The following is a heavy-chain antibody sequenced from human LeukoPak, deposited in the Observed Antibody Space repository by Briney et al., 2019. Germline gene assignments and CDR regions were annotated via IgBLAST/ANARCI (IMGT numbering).Heavy chain of an antibody. CDR3: ARDYGDY. D-gene: IGHD3-10*01. V-gene: IGHV3-7*05. J-gene: IGHJ4*02. CDR2: IKQDGSEK. CDR1: GFSVSTRD. Sequence: GGSLRLSCAASGFSVSTRDMNWVRQAPGKGLEWVANIKQDGSEKYYAASVRGRFTISRDNAKKSLYLQMNSLRVDDTAVYYCARDYGDYCGQGTLVTVSS.